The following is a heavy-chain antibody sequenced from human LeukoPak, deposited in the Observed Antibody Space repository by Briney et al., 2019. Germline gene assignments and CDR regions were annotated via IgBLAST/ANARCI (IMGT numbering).Heavy chain of an antibody. D-gene: IGHD3-22*01. J-gene: IGHJ4*02. V-gene: IGHV1-69*05. CDR2: IIPIFGTA. CDR3: ASSKYYYDSSGYYYFDY. CDR1: GGTFSSYA. Sequence: SVKVSCKASGGTFSSYAISWVRQAPGQGLEWMGRIIPIFGTANYAQKFQGRVTITTDESTSTAYMELSSLRSEDTVVYYCASSKYYYDSSGYYYFDYWGQGTLVTVSS.